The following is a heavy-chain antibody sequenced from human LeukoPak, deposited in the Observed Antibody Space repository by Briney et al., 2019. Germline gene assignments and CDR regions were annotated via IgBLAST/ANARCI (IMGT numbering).Heavy chain of an antibody. J-gene: IGHJ4*02. Sequence: GGSLRLSCAASGFTFSSYAMSWVRQAPGKGLEWVSAISGSSGSTYYADFVKGRFTISRDNSKNTLYLQMNSLRVGDTAVYYCAKHYSSGWYTSDNWGQGTLVTVSS. CDR1: GFTFSSYA. D-gene: IGHD6-19*01. V-gene: IGHV3-23*01. CDR2: ISGSSGST. CDR3: AKHYSSGWYTSDN.